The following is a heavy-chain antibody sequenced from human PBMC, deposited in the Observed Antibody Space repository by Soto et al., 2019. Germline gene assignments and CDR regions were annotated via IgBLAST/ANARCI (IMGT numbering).Heavy chain of an antibody. CDR3: ARDWSSCRFGAFDI. J-gene: IGHJ3*02. CDR1: GGTFSSYA. D-gene: IGHD3-3*01. CDR2: IIPIFGTA. Sequence: QVQLVQSGAEVKKPGSSVKVSCKASGGTFSSYAISWVRQAPGQGLEWMGGIIPIFGTANYAQKFQGRVTINAAESTSTAYMELRSLRFEDTAVYYCARDWSSCRFGAFDIWGQGTMVTVSS. V-gene: IGHV1-69*12.